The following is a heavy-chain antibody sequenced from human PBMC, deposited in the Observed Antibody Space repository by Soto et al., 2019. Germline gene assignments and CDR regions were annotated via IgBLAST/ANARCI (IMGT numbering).Heavy chain of an antibody. CDR3: AKSGYCSGGSCYGIPPHPLYY. J-gene: IGHJ4*02. CDR2: ISGSGGST. D-gene: IGHD2-15*01. Sequence: GGSLRLSCAASGFTFSSYAMSWVRQAPGKGLEWVSAISGSGGSTYYADSVKGRFTISRDNSKNTLYLQMNSLRAEDTAVYYCAKSGYCSGGSCYGIPPHPLYYWGQGTLVTVSS. CDR1: GFTFSSYA. V-gene: IGHV3-23*01.